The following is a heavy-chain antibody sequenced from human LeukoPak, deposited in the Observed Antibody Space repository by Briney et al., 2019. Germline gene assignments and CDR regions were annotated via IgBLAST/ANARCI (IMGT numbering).Heavy chain of an antibody. V-gene: IGHV1-2*02. J-gene: IGHJ4*02. Sequence: ALVKVSCKASGYTFTGYYIHWVRQAPGQGLEWMGWINPNSGNTNSAQKFQGRVTMTRDTSITTAYMELSRLRSDDTAVYYCARGYSGYDFAYWGQGTLVTVSS. CDR1: GYTFTGYY. CDR3: ARGYSGYDFAY. CDR2: INPNSGNT. D-gene: IGHD5-12*01.